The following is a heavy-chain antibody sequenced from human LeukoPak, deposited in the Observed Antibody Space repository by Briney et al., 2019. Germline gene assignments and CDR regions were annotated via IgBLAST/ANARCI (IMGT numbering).Heavy chain of an antibody. V-gene: IGHV4-59*01. CDR2: IYYSGST. CDR3: ARVESSGWSDY. CDR1: GGSISNY. D-gene: IGHD6-19*01. Sequence: PSETLSHTCTVSGGSISNYWSWIRQPPGKGLEWIGYIYYSGSTNYNPSLKSRVTISVDTSKNQFSLKLSSVTAADTAVYYCARVESSGWSDYWGQGTLVTVSS. J-gene: IGHJ4*02.